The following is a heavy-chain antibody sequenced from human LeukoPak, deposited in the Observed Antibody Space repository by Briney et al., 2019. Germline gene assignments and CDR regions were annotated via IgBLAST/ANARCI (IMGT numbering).Heavy chain of an antibody. CDR3: ARDCTSTSCYNVY. J-gene: IGHJ4*02. Sequence: ASVKVSCKASGYIFNNYGISWVRQAPGQELEWMGWTSAYSGNTKYVQNLQGRVTMTTDTSTSTAYMELRSLRSDDTAVYYCARDCTSTSCYNVYWGQGTLVTVSS. CDR1: GYIFNNYG. D-gene: IGHD2-2*02. V-gene: IGHV1-18*01. CDR2: TSAYSGNT.